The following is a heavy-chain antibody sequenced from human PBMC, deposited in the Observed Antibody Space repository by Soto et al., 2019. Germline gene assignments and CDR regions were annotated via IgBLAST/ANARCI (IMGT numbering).Heavy chain of an antibody. J-gene: IGHJ4*02. CDR2: ISGSGGST. CDR3: AKRRADNIVVVPAAMGILDY. CDR1: AFTFSSHA. D-gene: IGHD2-2*01. Sequence: GGALRLSCAVSAFTFSSHAMGWVRQAQGKGLEWVSAISGSGGSTYYADSAKGRFTISRDNSKNTLYLQMNSLRAEDTAVYYCAKRRADNIVVVPAAMGILDYWGQGTLVTVSS. V-gene: IGHV3-23*01.